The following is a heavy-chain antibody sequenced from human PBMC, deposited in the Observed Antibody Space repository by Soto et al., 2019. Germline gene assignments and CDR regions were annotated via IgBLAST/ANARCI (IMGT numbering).Heavy chain of an antibody. Sequence: PGGSLELSCAASGFSFSNAWMNWVRQAPGKGLEGVGRIKSKTDGGTTDYAAPVKGRITISRDDSENTLYLQMNSLKTEDTALNYCTTGLGEVWGQGTLVTVSS. CDR3: TTGLGEV. V-gene: IGHV3-15*07. J-gene: IGHJ4*02. D-gene: IGHD3-10*01. CDR2: IKSKTDGGTT. CDR1: GFSFSNAW.